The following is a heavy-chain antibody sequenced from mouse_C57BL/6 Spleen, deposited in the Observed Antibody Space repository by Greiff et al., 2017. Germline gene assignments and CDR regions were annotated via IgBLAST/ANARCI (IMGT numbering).Heavy chain of an antibody. Sequence: EVQLVESGAELVKPGASVKLSCTASGFNIKDYYMHWVKQRTEQGLEWIGRIDPEDGETKYAPKFQGKATITADTSSNTAYLQLSSLTSEDTAVYYCAIPAYCSNYTRCYFDIWGTGATVTVST. CDR1: GFNIKDYY. V-gene: IGHV14-2*01. CDR2: IDPEDGET. D-gene: IGHD2-5*01. J-gene: IGHJ1*03. CDR3: AIPAYCSNYTRCYFDI.